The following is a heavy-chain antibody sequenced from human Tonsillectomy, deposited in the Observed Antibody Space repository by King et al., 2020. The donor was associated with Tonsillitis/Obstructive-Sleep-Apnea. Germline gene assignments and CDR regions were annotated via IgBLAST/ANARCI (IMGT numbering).Heavy chain of an antibody. J-gene: IGHJ3*02. CDR2: IYYSGNT. D-gene: IGHD3-22*01. V-gene: IGHV4-31*03. CDR3: ARDAPPTYYDSSGYYFVAFDI. CDR1: GGSISSGGYY. Sequence: VQLQESGPGLVKPSQTLSLTCTVSGGSISSGGYYWSWIRQHPGKGLEWIGYIYYSGNTYYNPSLKSRVTISVDTSKNQFSLKLSSVTAADTAVYYCARDAPPTYYDSSGYYFVAFDIWGQGTMVTVSS.